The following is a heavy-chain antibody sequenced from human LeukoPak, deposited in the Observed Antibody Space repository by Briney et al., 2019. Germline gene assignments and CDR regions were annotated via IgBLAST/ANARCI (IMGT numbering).Heavy chain of an antibody. CDR3: ALIPAGSWSFDF. CDR1: EYTFSVYL. D-gene: IGHD6-13*01. V-gene: IGHV1-2*02. CDR2: INPNSGDT. J-gene: IGHJ4*02. Sequence: ASVKVSCKASEYTFSVYLIHWVRLAAGQGLEWMAWINPNSGDTNYAQKFQGRVTMTRDTSISTVYMEVNSLKFDDTAVYYCALIPAGSWSFDFWGQGTLVTVSS.